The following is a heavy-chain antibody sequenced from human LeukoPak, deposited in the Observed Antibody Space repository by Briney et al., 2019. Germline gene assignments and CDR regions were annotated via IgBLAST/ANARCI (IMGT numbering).Heavy chain of an antibody. V-gene: IGHV1-46*01. D-gene: IGHD3-9*01. CDR2: INPSGGST. Sequence: ASVEVSCKASGYTFTSYYMHWVRQAPGQGLEWMGIINPSGGSTSYAQKFQGRVTMTRDMSASTVYMELSSLRSEDTAVYYCARERGPIWLRYFDWFIPDIWGQGTMVTVSS. CDR3: ARERGPIWLRYFDWFIPDI. CDR1: GYTFTSYY. J-gene: IGHJ3*02.